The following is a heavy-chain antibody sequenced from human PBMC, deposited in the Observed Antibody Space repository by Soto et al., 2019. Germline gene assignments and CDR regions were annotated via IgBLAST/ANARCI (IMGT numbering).Heavy chain of an antibody. CDR1: GGSIRSSRYY. CDR2: IYYSGST. CDR3: ARHSFHYDSSGYPDY. J-gene: IGHJ4*02. Sequence: LSLTCTVSGGSIRSSRYYWGWIRQPPGKGLEWIGSIYYSGSTYYNPSLKSRVTISVDTSKNQFSLKLSSVTAADTAVYYCARHSFHYDSSGYPDYWGQGTLVTVSS. D-gene: IGHD3-22*01. V-gene: IGHV4-39*01.